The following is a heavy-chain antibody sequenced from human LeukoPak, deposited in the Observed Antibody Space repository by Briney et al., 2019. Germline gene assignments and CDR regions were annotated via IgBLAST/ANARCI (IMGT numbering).Heavy chain of an antibody. Sequence: MTSETLSLTCTVSGGSISSSSYYWGWIRQPPGKGLEWIGSIYYSGSTYYNPSLKSRVTISVDTSKNQFSLTLNSVTAADTAVYYCARHDHTDYGDPNWFDPWGQGTLITVAS. V-gene: IGHV4-39*01. CDR1: GGSISSSSYY. D-gene: IGHD4/OR15-4a*01. CDR2: IYYSGST. J-gene: IGHJ5*02. CDR3: ARHDHTDYGDPNWFDP.